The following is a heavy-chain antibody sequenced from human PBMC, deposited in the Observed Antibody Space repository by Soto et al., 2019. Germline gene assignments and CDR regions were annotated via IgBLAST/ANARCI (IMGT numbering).Heavy chain of an antibody. Sequence: QVLLVESGGGVVQPGRSLRLSCAASGFIFSNYAMHWVRQAPGKGLEWVAVISFDGSIKYHADSVKGRFTMSRDNSKNTLYLQMNSLRAEDTAVYYCARDGVAVAGEYYRYGMDVWGQGTTVTVSS. CDR3: ARDGVAVAGEYYRYGMDV. CDR2: ISFDGSIK. V-gene: IGHV3-30-3*01. D-gene: IGHD6-19*01. J-gene: IGHJ6*02. CDR1: GFIFSNYA.